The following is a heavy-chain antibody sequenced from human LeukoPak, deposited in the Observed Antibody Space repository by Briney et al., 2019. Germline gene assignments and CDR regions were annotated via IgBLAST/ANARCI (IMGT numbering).Heavy chain of an antibody. V-gene: IGHV1-2*02. CDR3: ARNGLRLNWFDP. J-gene: IGHJ5*02. Sequence: ASVKVSCKASGYTFTGYYVHWVRQAPGQGFEWMGWINPNTGSTNYAHNFQGRVTMTRDTSISTAYMELSRLRSDDTAVYYCARNGLRLNWFDPWGQGTLVTVSS. D-gene: IGHD4-17*01. CDR1: GYTFTGYY. CDR2: INPNTGST.